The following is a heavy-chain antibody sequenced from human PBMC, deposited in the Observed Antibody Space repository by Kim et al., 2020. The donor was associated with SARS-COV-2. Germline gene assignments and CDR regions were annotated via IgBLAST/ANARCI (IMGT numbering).Heavy chain of an antibody. J-gene: IGHJ4*02. Sequence: GGSLRLSCTASGFTFGDYAMSWVRQAPGKGLEWVGFIRSKAYGGTTEYAASVKGRFTISRDDSKSIAYLQMNSLKTEDTAVYYCTREAVSYYYDSSGYLDYWGQGTLVTVSS. CDR1: GFTFGDYA. CDR3: TREAVSYYYDSSGYLDY. V-gene: IGHV3-49*04. D-gene: IGHD3-22*01. CDR2: IRSKAYGGTT.